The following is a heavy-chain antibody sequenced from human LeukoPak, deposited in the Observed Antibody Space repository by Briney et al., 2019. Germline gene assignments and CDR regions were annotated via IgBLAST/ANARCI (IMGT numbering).Heavy chain of an antibody. D-gene: IGHD5-12*01. CDR2: IYTGGNT. CDR3: ARGGYNGHDPYYFDS. V-gene: IGHV3-53*04. CDR1: GFTVITTY. Sequence: GGSLRLSCLASGFTVITTYMSWVRQAPGKGLECVSVIYTGGNTYYADSVKGRFTISRHNSENKIYLQMDSLRPEGTAVYYCARGGYNGHDPYYFDSWGQGSLVTVSS. J-gene: IGHJ4*02.